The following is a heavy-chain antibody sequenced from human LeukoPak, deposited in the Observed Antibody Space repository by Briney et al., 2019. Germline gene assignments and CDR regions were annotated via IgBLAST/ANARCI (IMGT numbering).Heavy chain of an antibody. CDR3: ATDSGMTTVTTGRYYYYMDV. V-gene: IGHV1-24*01. Sequence: ASVKVSCQVSGYTLTELSMHWVRQAPGKGLEWMGGFDPEDGETIYAQKFQGRVTMTEDTSTDTAYMELSSLRSEDTAVYYCATDSGMTTVTTGRYYYYMDVWGKGTTVTVSS. J-gene: IGHJ6*03. CDR1: GYTLTELS. CDR2: FDPEDGET. D-gene: IGHD4-17*01.